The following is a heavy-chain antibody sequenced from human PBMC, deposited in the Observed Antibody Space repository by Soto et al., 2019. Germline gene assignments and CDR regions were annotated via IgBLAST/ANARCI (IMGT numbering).Heavy chain of an antibody. CDR1: GGTISRGGYS. CDR2: IYHSGNT. J-gene: IGHJ4*02. V-gene: IGHV4-30-2*01. Sequence: QLQLQESGSGLVKSSQTQSLTCAVSGGTISRGGYSWSWIRQPPGKGLEWIGYIYHSGNTYYNPSLKSRVTISVDRSKNQFSLKLSSVTAADTAVYYCAGGPGVARNYWGQGTLVTVSS. D-gene: IGHD5-12*01. CDR3: AGGPGVARNY.